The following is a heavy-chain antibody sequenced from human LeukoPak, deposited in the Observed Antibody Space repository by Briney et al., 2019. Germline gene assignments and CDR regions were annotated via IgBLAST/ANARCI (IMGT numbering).Heavy chain of an antibody. Sequence: SETLSLTCTVSGGSISSYYWSWIRQRPGKGLGWIGYIYYSGSTNYNPSLKSRVTISVDTSKNQFSLKLSSVTAADTAVYYCASSIAAAGTYYYYGMDVWGKGTTVTVSS. CDR3: ASSIAAAGTYYYYGMDV. CDR1: GGSISSYY. V-gene: IGHV4-59*01. D-gene: IGHD6-13*01. J-gene: IGHJ6*04. CDR2: IYYSGST.